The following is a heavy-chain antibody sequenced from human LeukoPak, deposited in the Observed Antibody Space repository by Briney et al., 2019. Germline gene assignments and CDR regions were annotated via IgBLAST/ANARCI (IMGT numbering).Heavy chain of an antibody. CDR1: GFSVSSYG. V-gene: IGHV3-23*01. CDR2: LSDRGGGT. D-gene: IGHD2-2*01. Sequence: GGSLRLSCAASGFSVSSYGMTWVRQAPGKGLEWVSTLSDRGGGTYYADSVKGRFTISRDNAKNSLYLEMNSLRAEDTGVYFCARDTKDYWGQGTLVVVSS. J-gene: IGHJ4*02. CDR3: ARDTKDY.